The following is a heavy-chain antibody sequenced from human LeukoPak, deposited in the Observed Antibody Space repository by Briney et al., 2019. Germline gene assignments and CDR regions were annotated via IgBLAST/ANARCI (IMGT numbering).Heavy chain of an antibody. J-gene: IGHJ4*02. CDR1: GGSIRSYY. D-gene: IGHD6-13*01. V-gene: IGHV4-4*07. CDR2: IYSSGTT. Sequence: SETLSLTCIVSGGSIRSYYWSWLRQPAGKGLEWIGRIYSSGTTNYNPSLKSRVTMSIDTTQFSLKLSSVTAADTAVYFCACGVAAAGWLYFDYWGQGSLVTVSS. CDR3: ACGVAAAGWLYFDY.